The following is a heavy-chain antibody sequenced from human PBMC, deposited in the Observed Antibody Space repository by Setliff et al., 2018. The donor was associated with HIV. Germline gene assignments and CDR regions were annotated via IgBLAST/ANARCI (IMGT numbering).Heavy chain of an antibody. D-gene: IGHD3-22*01. CDR3: AKDRNRYYYDSSGYPDY. CDR2: ISGGGGST. CDR1: GLTFSNYA. Sequence: PGGSLRLSCAASGLTFSNYAMSWVRQAPGKGLEWVSGISGGGGSTNYADSVKGRFTISRDNFKNTLYLQMNSLRAEDTAVYYRAKDRNRYYYDSSGYPDYWGQGTLVTVSS. J-gene: IGHJ4*02. V-gene: IGHV3-23*01.